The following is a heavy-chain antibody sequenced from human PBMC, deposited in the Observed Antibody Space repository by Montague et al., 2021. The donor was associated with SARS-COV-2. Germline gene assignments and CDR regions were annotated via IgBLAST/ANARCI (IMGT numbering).Heavy chain of an antibody. CDR2: VYYSGRS. Sequence: SETLSLTCTVSGDSISTSYWAWIRQPPGPGLEWIGYVYYSGRSSYNSSPTSRVTISVATSTTQVSLNLRSVSASATAVYFCVRADRRDPGTPHLYFVGGMDLWGQGTTVTVSS. J-gene: IGHJ6*02. CDR1: GDSISTSY. D-gene: IGHD3-10*01. CDR3: VRADRRDPGTPHLYFVGGMDL. V-gene: IGHV4-59*01.